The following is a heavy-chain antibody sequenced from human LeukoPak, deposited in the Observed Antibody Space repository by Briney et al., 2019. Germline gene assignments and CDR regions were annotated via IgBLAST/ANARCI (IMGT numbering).Heavy chain of an antibody. J-gene: IGHJ6*03. V-gene: IGHV4-34*01. CDR1: GGSFSGYY. CDR3: AREGSSGYSSSWYPEYYYYYMDV. Sequence: SETLSLTCAVYGGSFSGYYWSWIRQPPGKGLEWIGEINHSGSTNYNPSLKSRVTMSVDTSKNQFSLKLSSVTAADTAVYYCAREGSSGYSSSWYPEYYYYYMDVWGKGTTVTVSS. D-gene: IGHD6-13*01. CDR2: INHSGST.